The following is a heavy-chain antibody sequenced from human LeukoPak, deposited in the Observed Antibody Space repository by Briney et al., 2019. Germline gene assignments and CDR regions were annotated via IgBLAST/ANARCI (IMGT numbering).Heavy chain of an antibody. V-gene: IGHV3-74*01. CDR3: ASGDYDSSGYFTYFDY. CDR1: GFIFSSYW. J-gene: IGHJ4*02. CDR2: INSDGNIT. D-gene: IGHD3-22*01. Sequence: PGGSLRLSCTASGFIFSSYWMHWVRQAPGKGLVWLSRINSDGNITTYADSVKGRFTISRDNSKNTLYLQMNSLRAEDTAVYYCASGDYDSSGYFTYFDYWGQGTLVTVSS.